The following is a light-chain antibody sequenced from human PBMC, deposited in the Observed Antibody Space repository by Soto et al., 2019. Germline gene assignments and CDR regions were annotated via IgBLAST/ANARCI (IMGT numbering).Light chain of an antibody. CDR2: DAS. CDR3: QQRSRWPPIT. CDR1: QGIGDT. V-gene: IGKV3-11*01. Sequence: EVVMRQSPATLSVSPGEGATLSCRASQGIGDTLGWYQQKPGQAPRLLIYDASNRATGIPARFSGSGSETDFTLTISSLEPEDSAVYYCQQRSRWPPITFGQGTRLEIK. J-gene: IGKJ5*01.